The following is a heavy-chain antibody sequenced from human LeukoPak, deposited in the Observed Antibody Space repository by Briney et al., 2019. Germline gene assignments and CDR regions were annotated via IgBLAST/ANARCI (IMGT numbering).Heavy chain of an antibody. Sequence: GGSLRLSCAGSGFTFGGYGMDWFRQTPGKGLEWVAVIAYDGSRAFYADSVKGRFTISRDNSKNTMSVQMDDLRAEDTAVYYCTRYNNDHFDYWGQGTLVTVSS. D-gene: IGHD1-14*01. J-gene: IGHJ4*02. CDR1: GFTFGGYG. V-gene: IGHV3-33*01. CDR2: IAYDGSRA. CDR3: TRYNNDHFDY.